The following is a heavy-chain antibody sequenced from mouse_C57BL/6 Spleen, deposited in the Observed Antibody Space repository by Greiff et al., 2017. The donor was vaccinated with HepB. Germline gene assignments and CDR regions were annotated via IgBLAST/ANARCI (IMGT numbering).Heavy chain of an antibody. CDR1: GYTFTDYE. D-gene: IGHD2-2*01. Sequence: VQLQQSGAELVRPGASVTLSCKASGYTFTDYEMHWVKQTPVHGLEWIGAIDPETGGTAYNQKFKGKAILTADKSSSTAYMELRSLTSEDSAVYYCTRGGLSMVTTRYFDVWGTGTTVTVSS. CDR3: TRGGLSMVTTRYFDV. J-gene: IGHJ1*03. V-gene: IGHV1-15*01. CDR2: IDPETGGT.